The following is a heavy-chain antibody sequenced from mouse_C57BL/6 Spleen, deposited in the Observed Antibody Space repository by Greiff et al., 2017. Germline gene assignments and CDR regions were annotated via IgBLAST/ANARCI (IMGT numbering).Heavy chain of an antibody. CDR2: ISSGSSTI. V-gene: IGHV5-17*01. Sequence: EVMLVESGGGLVKPGGSLKLSCAASGFTFSDYGMHWVRQAPEKGLEWVAYISSGSSTIYYADTVKGRFPISRDNAKNTLFLQMTSLRSEDTAMYYCAITGTSAMDYWGQGTSVTVSS. D-gene: IGHD4-1*01. CDR3: AITGTSAMDY. J-gene: IGHJ4*01. CDR1: GFTFSDYG.